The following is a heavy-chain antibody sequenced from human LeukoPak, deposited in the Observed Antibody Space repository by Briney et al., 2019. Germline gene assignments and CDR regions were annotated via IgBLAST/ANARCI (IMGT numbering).Heavy chain of an antibody. CDR2: INPNSGGT. J-gene: IGHJ5*02. CDR3: ARGGVDIVVVPAARYNWFDP. D-gene: IGHD2-2*01. V-gene: IGHV1-2*02. Sequence: ASVKVSCKSSGGTFSTSAISWVRQAPGQGLEWMGWINPNSGGTNYAQKFQGRVTMTRDTSISTAYMELSRLRSDDTAVYYCARGGVDIVVVPAARYNWFDPWGQGTLVTVSS. CDR1: GGTFSTSA.